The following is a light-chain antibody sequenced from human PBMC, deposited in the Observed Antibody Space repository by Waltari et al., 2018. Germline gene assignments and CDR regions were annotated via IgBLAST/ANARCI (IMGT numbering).Light chain of an antibody. V-gene: IGKV3-11*01. CDR1: QSVSSY. Sequence: EIVLTQSPATLSSSTGESATPSCRASQSVSSYLAWYQQKPGQAPRLLIYDASNRATGIPARFSGSGSGTDFTLTISSLEPEDFAVYYCQQRSNWPPTFGGGTKVEIK. CDR3: QQRSNWPPT. J-gene: IGKJ4*01. CDR2: DAS.